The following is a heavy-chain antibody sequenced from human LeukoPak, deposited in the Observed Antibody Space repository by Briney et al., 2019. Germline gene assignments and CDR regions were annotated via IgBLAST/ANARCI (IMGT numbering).Heavy chain of an antibody. CDR2: ISYDESNK. CDR1: GFTFSSYG. V-gene: IGHV3-30*18. CDR3: AKEAVNYYDSSGYFDGAFDI. D-gene: IGHD3-22*01. Sequence: GGSLRLSCAASGFTFSSYGMHWVRQAPGKGLEWVAVISYDESNKYYADSVKGRFTISRDNTKNTLYLQMNSLRAEDTAVYYCAKEAVNYYDSSGYFDGAFDIWGQGTMVTVSS. J-gene: IGHJ3*02.